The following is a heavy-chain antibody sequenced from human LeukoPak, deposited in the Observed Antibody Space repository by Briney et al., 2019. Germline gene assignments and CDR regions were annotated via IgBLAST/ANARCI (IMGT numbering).Heavy chain of an antibody. V-gene: IGHV3-11*04. CDR2: ISSSGNTI. D-gene: IGHD1-26*01. CDR1: GFTFSDYY. CDR3: ARDTSYSGSY. Sequence: GGSLRLFRAASGFTFSDYYMIWIRPPPRKGLESVSCISSSGNTIYYADSVKGRFTISRDDAKNSLYLQMNSLRAEDTAVYYCARDTSYSGSYWGQGTLVTASS. J-gene: IGHJ4*02.